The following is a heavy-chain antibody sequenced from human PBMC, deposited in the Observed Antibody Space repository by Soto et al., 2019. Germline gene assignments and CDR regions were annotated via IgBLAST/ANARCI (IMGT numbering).Heavy chain of an antibody. D-gene: IGHD3-3*01. J-gene: IGHJ6*02. Sequence: PGGSLRLSCAASGFTASSNYMSWVRQAPGKGLEWVSVIYSGGSTYYADSVKGRFTISRDNSKNTLYLQMNSLSAEDTAVYYCARAVRFFEWLLAPGYCGMDVWGQGTTVTVSS. CDR3: ARAVRFFEWLLAPGYCGMDV. CDR2: IYSGGST. CDR1: GFTASSNY. V-gene: IGHV3-53*01.